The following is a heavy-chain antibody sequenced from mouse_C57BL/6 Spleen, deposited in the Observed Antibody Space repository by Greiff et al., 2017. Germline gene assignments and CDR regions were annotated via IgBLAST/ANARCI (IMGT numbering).Heavy chain of an antibody. CDR1: GYTFTNYW. V-gene: IGHV1-63*01. CDR2: IYPGGGYT. D-gene: IGHD2-3*01. CDR3: ARGSSYDGYYWAMDY. J-gene: IGHJ4*01. Sequence: QVQLQQSGAELVRPGTSVKMSCKASGYTFTNYWIGWAKQRPGHGLEWIGDIYPGGGYTNYNEKFKGKATLTADKSSSTAYMQFSSLTSEDSAIYYCARGSSYDGYYWAMDYWGQGTSVTVSS.